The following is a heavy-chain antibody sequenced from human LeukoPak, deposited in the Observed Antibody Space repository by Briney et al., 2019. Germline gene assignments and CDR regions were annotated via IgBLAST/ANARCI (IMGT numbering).Heavy chain of an antibody. Sequence: ASVKVSCKASGYTFTDYYIHWVRQAPGQGLEWMGRINTKTSGIKYAQKFQGGVTMTRDTSITTAHMDLSRLKYDDTAVYYCARGGGTAVGYQLYYMDVWGKGTTVTVSS. J-gene: IGHJ6*03. CDR3: ARGGGTAVGYQLYYMDV. D-gene: IGHD6-19*01. V-gene: IGHV1-2*06. CDR2: INTKTSGI. CDR1: GYTFTDYY.